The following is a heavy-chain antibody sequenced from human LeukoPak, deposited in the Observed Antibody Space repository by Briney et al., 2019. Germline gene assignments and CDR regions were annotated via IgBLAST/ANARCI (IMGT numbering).Heavy chain of an antibody. D-gene: IGHD3-22*01. V-gene: IGHV3-21*01. CDR3: ARDRRYYYDSSGYYPLYYFDY. CDR1: GFALSSYN. Sequence: GGSLRLSCTASGFALSSYNMNWVRQAPGKGLEWVSSISSSSSYIYYADSVKGRFTISRDNAKNSLYLQMNSLRAEDTAVYYCARDRRYYYDSSGYYPLYYFDYWGQGTLVTVSS. J-gene: IGHJ4*02. CDR2: ISSSSSYI.